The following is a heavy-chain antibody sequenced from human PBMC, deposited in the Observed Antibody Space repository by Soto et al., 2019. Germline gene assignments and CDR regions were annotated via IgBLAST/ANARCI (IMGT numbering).Heavy chain of an antibody. D-gene: IGHD3-22*01. J-gene: IGHJ4*02. CDR1: DGSISSGGYY. Sequence: PSETLSLTCTVSDGSISSGGYYWSWIRQHPGKGLEWIGYIYYSGSTYYNPSLKSRVTISVDTSKNQFSLKLSSVTAADTAVYYCASSIPYYYDSSGYPPFDYWSQGTLVTVSS. V-gene: IGHV4-31*03. CDR3: ASSIPYYYDSSGYPPFDY. CDR2: IYYSGST.